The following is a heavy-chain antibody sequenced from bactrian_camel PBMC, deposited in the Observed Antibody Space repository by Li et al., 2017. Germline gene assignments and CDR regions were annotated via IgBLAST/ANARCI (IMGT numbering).Heavy chain of an antibody. V-gene: IGHV3S55*01. CDR1: KYARC. J-gene: IGHJ4*01. CDR3: ATKSAWSSLNY. CDR2: IGGDGRT. Sequence: VQLVESGGGSVQAGGSLRLSCTASKYARCMGWFRQAPGKEREGVAAIGGDGRTDYAESVKGRFTVSKNGAKTTLYLQLNSLKTEDTAMYYCATKSAWSSLNYWGQGTQVTVS. D-gene: IGHD8*01.